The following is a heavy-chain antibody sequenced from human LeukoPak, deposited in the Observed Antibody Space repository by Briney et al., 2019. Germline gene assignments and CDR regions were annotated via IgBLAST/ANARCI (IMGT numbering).Heavy chain of an antibody. V-gene: IGHV1-8*03. CDR3: ARGGARYYDFWSGYYTTFDY. CDR1: GYTSTSYD. CDR2: MNPNSGNT. Sequence: ASVKVSCKASGYTSTSYDINWVRQATGQGLERMGWMNPNSGNTGYAQKFQGRVTITRNTSISTAYMELSSLRSEDTAVYYCARGGARYYDFWSGYYTTFDYWGQGTLVTVSS. J-gene: IGHJ4*02. D-gene: IGHD3-3*01.